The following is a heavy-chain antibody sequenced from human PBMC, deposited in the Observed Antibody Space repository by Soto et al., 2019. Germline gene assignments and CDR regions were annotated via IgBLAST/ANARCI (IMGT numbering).Heavy chain of an antibody. V-gene: IGHV6-1*01. J-gene: IGHJ2*01. CDR3: ARDSQKVGTTRLYFGL. CDR1: GDSVSSNSAA. Sequence: SQTLSLTCAISGDSVSSNSAAWNWIRQSPSRGLEWLGRTYYRSKWYNDYAVSVKSRITINPDTSKNQFSLQLNSVTPEDTAVYYCARDSQKVGTTRLYFGLWGRGTLVTVSS. D-gene: IGHD1-26*01. CDR2: TYYRSKWYN.